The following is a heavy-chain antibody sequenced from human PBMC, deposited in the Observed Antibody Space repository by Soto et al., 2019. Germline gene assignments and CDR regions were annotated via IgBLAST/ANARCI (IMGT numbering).Heavy chain of an antibody. D-gene: IGHD6-6*01. CDR3: GGESSANYYFYGMDV. CDR1: GDTFSSYT. Sequence: QVQLVQSGAEVKKPGSSVKVSCKVSGDTFSSYTISWVRQAPGQGLEWMGGFVPMFSTSAYAQRFQGRVTDTADEFTRTTHMELSSLTSEETAVYYCGGESSANYYFYGMDVWGQGTTVTVSS. J-gene: IGHJ6*02. V-gene: IGHV1-69*01. CDR2: FVPMFSTS.